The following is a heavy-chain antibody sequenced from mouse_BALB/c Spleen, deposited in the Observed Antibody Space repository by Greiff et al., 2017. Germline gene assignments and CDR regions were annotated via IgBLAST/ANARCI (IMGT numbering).Heavy chain of an antibody. CDR3: TVYYYGSSWAWFAY. D-gene: IGHD1-1*01. Sequence: EVKVVESGGGLVQPGGSMKLSCVASGFTFSSYWMSWVRQSPEKGLEWVAEIRLKSDNYATHYAESVKGKFTISRDDSKSRLYLQMNSLRAEDTGIYYCTVYYYGSSWAWFAYWGQGTLVTVSA. CDR2: IRLKSDNYAT. V-gene: IGHV6-3*01. CDR1: GFTFSSYW. J-gene: IGHJ3*01.